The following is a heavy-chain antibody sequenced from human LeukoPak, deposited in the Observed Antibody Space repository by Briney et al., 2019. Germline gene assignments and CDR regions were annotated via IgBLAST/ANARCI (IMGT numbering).Heavy chain of an antibody. CDR2: IYYSGST. Sequence: SETLSLTCTVSGGSISSYYWSWIRQPPGKGLEWIGYIGYIYYSGSTSYNPALKSRVTISIDTSKNQFSLKLSSVTAADTAVYYCARFFGEGHYYYGMDVWGQGTTVTVSS. CDR1: GGSISSYY. J-gene: IGHJ6*02. CDR3: ARFFGEGHYYYGMDV. V-gene: IGHV4-59*01. D-gene: IGHD2-21*01.